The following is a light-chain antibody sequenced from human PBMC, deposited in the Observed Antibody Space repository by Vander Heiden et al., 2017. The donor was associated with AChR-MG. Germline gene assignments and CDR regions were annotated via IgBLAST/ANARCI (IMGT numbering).Light chain of an antibody. CDR2: SNN. CDR3: AAWDDRLNGWV. J-gene: IGLJ3*02. Sequence: QSVLPQPPSVSGTPGQRVTISSSGSFSNLGTSTGNWYQQLPGTAPKLLIYSNNQRPSGVPDRFSGSKTGTSASLAISGLQSEDEADYYCAAWDDRLNGWVFGGGTRLTVL. CDR1: FSNLGTST. V-gene: IGLV1-44*01.